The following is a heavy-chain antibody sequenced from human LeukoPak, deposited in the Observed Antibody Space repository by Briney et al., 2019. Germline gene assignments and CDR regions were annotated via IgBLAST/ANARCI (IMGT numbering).Heavy chain of an antibody. CDR3: AKVDSFDSSGYAYFDY. D-gene: IGHD3-22*01. Sequence: PGGSLRLSCAASGFTFSTYGIHWVRQAPGKGLEWVAVISNDGNIKYYADSVQGRFTISRDNSKNTLYLQMNSLRAEDTAVYYCAKVDSFDSSGYAYFDYWGQGTLVTVSS. V-gene: IGHV3-30*18. CDR2: ISNDGNIK. J-gene: IGHJ4*02. CDR1: GFTFSTYG.